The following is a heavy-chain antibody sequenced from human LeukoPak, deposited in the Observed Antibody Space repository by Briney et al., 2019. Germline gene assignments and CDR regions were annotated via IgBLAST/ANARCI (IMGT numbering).Heavy chain of an antibody. Sequence: SVKVSCKASGGTFSSYAISWVRQAPGQGLEWMGGIIPIFGIANYAQKFQGRVTITTDESTSTAYMELSSLRSEDTAVYYCARRKLGIAVAGFDYWGQGTLVTVSS. CDR3: ARRKLGIAVAGFDY. CDR2: IIPIFGIA. D-gene: IGHD6-19*01. J-gene: IGHJ4*02. V-gene: IGHV1-69*05. CDR1: GGTFSSYA.